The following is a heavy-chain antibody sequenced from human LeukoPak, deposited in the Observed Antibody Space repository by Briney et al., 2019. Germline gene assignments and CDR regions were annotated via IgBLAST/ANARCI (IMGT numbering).Heavy chain of an antibody. CDR3: ARDRSPNYYDSSGYYYGDAFDI. CDR2: ISPSGGTT. J-gene: IGHJ3*02. CDR1: GYTFTNYY. Sequence: ASVKVSCKASGYTFTNYYMHWVRQAPGQGLKWMGIISPSGGTTTYAQEFQGRVTMTRDTHTNTVYMELSSLRSEDTAVYYCARDRSPNYYDSSGYYYGDAFDIWGQGTMVTVSS. D-gene: IGHD3-22*01. V-gene: IGHV1-46*01.